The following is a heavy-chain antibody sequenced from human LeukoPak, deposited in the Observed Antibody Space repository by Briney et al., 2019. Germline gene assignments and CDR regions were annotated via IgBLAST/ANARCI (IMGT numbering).Heavy chain of an antibody. CDR2: VSGSGGNT. V-gene: IGHV3-23*01. D-gene: IGHD3-10*01. J-gene: IGHJ6*02. Sequence: GGSLRLSCAASGFTFSNYAMSWVRQAPGKGLEWVSGVSGSGGNTYYADSVKGRFTISRDSSKNTLYLQMNSLRAEDTAVYYCAKVESMIRSIRRGMDVWGQGTTVTVSS. CDR1: GFTFSNYA. CDR3: AKVESMIRSIRRGMDV.